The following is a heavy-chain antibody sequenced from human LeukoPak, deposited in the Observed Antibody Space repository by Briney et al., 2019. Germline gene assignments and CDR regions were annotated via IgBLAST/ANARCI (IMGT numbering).Heavy chain of an antibody. CDR1: GFTFSSYA. D-gene: IGHD3-16*01. Sequence: GGSLRLSCAASGFTFSSYAMHWVRQAPGKGLEWVAVISYDGSNKYYADSVKGRFTISRDNSKNTLYLQMNSLRAEDTAVYYCARDSQAYVSFYFDYWGQGTLVTVSS. J-gene: IGHJ4*02. CDR3: ARDSQAYVSFYFDY. CDR2: ISYDGSNK. V-gene: IGHV3-30*04.